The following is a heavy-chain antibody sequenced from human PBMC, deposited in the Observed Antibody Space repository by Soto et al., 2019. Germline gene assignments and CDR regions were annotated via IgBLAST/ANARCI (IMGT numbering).Heavy chain of an antibody. Sequence: SLILSCAASGFTFSRYSMHWFRQAPGKGLEWVAVISYDGSNKYYADSVKGRFTISRDNSKNTLYLQMNSLRAEDTAVYYCASPYDILTGYLDAFDIWGQGTMVTVSS. V-gene: IGHV3-30-3*01. CDR3: ASPYDILTGYLDAFDI. CDR2: ISYDGSNK. D-gene: IGHD3-9*01. CDR1: GFTFSRYS. J-gene: IGHJ3*02.